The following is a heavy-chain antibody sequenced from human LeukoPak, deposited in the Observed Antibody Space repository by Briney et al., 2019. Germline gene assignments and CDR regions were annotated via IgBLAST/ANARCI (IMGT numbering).Heavy chain of an antibody. Sequence: PSETLSLTCTVSGGSISSISYYWGWIRQPPGKGLEWIGRIYYSGSTYYNPSLKSRVTISVDTSKNQFSLKLSSVTAADTAVYYCARDRYYDFWSGRGYFDYWGQGTLVTVSS. V-gene: IGHV4-39*07. CDR2: IYYSGST. D-gene: IGHD3-3*01. CDR3: ARDRYYDFWSGRGYFDY. J-gene: IGHJ4*02. CDR1: GGSISSISYY.